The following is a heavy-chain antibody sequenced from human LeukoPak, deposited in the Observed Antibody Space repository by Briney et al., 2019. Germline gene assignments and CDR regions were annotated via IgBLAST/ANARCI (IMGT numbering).Heavy chain of an antibody. CDR3: ARPIPTIAVAVSDS. CDR1: GSTFGGNA. J-gene: IGHJ5*01. Sequence: GGSLGFPFEAPGSTFGGNAINWARKAPGKGLDWVAVISYDGSNKSYADSVKGRFTISRDNSKNTLWLQMNSLRAEDTAMYYCARPIPTIAVAVSDSWGQGTLVTVSS. CDR2: ISYDGSNK. D-gene: IGHD6-19*01. V-gene: IGHV3-30*04.